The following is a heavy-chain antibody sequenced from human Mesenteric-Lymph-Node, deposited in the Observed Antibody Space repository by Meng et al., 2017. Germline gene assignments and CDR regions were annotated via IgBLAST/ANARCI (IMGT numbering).Heavy chain of an antibody. V-gene: IGHV4-31*11. J-gene: IGHJ4*02. D-gene: IGHD4-17*01. CDR3: ARDSTVTTLPYYFDY. CDR2: IYYSGST. Sequence: QVQLQGSGPGLVKPSETLSLTCAVSGGSISSINWWTWVRQHPGKGLEWIGYIYYSGSTYYNPSLKSRVTISVDTSKNQFSLKLSSVTAADTAVYYCARDSTVTTLPYYFDYWGQGTLVTVSS. CDR1: GGSISSINW.